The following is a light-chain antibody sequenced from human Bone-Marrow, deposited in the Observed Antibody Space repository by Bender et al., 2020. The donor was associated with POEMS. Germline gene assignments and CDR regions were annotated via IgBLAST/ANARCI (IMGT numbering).Light chain of an antibody. J-gene: IGLJ3*02. V-gene: IGLV1-40*01. CDR1: SSNIGAGYD. Sequence: QSVLTQPPSVSGAPGQRVTISCTGSSSNIGAGYDVHWYQQLPGAAPKLLISGNRNRPSGVPDRFSGSKSGNTASLTISGLQAEDEADYYCSSYAGSSISVFGGGTELTVL. CDR3: SSYAGSSISV. CDR2: GNR.